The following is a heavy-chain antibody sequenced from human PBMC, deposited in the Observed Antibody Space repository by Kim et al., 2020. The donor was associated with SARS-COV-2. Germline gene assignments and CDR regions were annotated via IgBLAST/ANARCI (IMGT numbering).Heavy chain of an antibody. D-gene: IGHD3-22*01. J-gene: IGHJ6*02. V-gene: IGHV4-39*01. CDR1: GGSISSSSYY. Sequence: SETLSLTCTVSGGSISSSSYYWGWIRQPLGKGLEWIGSIYYSGSTYYNPSLKSRVTISVDTSKNQFSLKLSSVTAADTAVYYCARRWDGGTMIVVATSMDVWGQGTTVTVSS. CDR3: ARRWDGGTMIVVATSMDV. CDR2: IYYSGST.